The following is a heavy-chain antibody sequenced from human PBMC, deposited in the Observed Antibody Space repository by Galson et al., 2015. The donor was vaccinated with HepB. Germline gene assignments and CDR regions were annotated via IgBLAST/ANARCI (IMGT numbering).Heavy chain of an antibody. CDR2: ISGYNGDT. V-gene: IGHV1-18*01. D-gene: IGHD6-6*01. J-gene: IGHJ4*02. CDR1: GYTFSNLG. CDR3: ARARYSSSPPDY. Sequence: QSGAEVKEPGESLKISCKASGYTFSNLGITWVRQAPGQGLEWMGWISGYNGDTHYAQNFQGRVTMTTDTSTSTAYMELRNLRFDDTAIFYCARARYSSSPPDYWGQGTLVTVSS.